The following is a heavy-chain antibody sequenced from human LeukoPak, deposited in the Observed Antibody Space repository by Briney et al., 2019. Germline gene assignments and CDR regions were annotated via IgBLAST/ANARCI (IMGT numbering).Heavy chain of an antibody. D-gene: IGHD7-27*01. CDR2: IYTSGST. V-gene: IGHV4-4*09. Sequence: SETLSLTCTVSGGSISSYYWSWIRQPPGKGLEWIGYIYTSGSTNYNPSLKSRVTISVDTSKNQFSLKLSSVTAADTAVYYCARHLGSLPPNYYMDVWGKGTTVTVSS. CDR3: ARHLGSLPPNYYMDV. J-gene: IGHJ6*03. CDR1: GGSISSYY.